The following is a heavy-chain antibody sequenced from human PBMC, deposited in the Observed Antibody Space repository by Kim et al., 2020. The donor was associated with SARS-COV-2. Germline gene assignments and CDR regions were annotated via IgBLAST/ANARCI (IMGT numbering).Heavy chain of an antibody. V-gene: IGHV3-30*02. D-gene: IGHD6-19*01. Sequence: EYSEKGRFTISGDNYKNTLYLQMNRLRAEDTAVYYCAKGPYSSGWTYFDYWGQGTLVTVSS. J-gene: IGHJ4*02. CDR3: AKGPYSSGWTYFDY.